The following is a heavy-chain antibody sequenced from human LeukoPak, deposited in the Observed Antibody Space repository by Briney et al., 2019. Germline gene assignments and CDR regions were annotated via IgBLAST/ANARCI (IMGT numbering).Heavy chain of an antibody. CDR3: ARAAMVRGPFDY. J-gene: IGHJ4*02. D-gene: IGHD3-10*01. Sequence: ASVKVSCKASGYTFTSYYMHWVRQAPGQGLEWMGIINPSGGSTSYAQKFQGRVTMTRDTSTSTVYMELSSLGSEDTAVYYCARAAMVRGPFDYWGQGTLVTVSS. CDR2: INPSGGST. CDR1: GYTFTSYY. V-gene: IGHV1-46*01.